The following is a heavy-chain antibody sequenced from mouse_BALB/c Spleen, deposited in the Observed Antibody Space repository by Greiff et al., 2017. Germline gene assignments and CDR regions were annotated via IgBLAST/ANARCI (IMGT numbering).Heavy chain of an antibody. J-gene: IGHJ4*01. CDR3: ARVYGKLYAMDY. Sequence: EVQLVESGGGLVKPGGSLKLSCAASGFTFSSYAMSWVRQSPEKRLEWVAEISSGGSYTYYPDTVTGRFTISRDNAKNTLYLEMSSLRSEDTAMYYCARVYGKLYAMDYWGQGTSVTVSS. D-gene: IGHD2-1*01. CDR2: ISSGGSYT. V-gene: IGHV5-9-4*01. CDR1: GFTFSSYA.